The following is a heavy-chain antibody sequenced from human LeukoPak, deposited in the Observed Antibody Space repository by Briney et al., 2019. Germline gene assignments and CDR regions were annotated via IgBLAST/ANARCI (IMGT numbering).Heavy chain of an antibody. J-gene: IGHJ4*02. CDR2: IYTSGST. CDR3: ALLYDYVWGSYLDY. CDR1: GGSISSYY. V-gene: IGHV4-4*07. D-gene: IGHD3-16*02. Sequence: SETLSHTCTVSGGSISSYYWSWIRQPAGKGLEWIGRIYTSGSTNYNPSLKSRVTMSVDTSKNQFSLKLSSVTAADTAVYYCALLYDYVWGSYLDYWGQGTLVTVSS.